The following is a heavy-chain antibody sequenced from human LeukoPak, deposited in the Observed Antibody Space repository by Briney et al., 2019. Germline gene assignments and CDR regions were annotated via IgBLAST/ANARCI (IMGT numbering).Heavy chain of an antibody. J-gene: IGHJ4*02. D-gene: IGHD3-10*01. CDR1: GGSISSGDYY. Sequence: PSETLSLTCTVSGGSISSGDYYWSWIRQPPGKGLEWIGYIYYSGSTYYNPSLKSRVTISVDTSKNQFSLKLSSVTAADTAVYYCGRDRRGGSGSYSPLGYWGQGTLVTVSS. CDR2: IYYSGST. CDR3: GRDRRGGSGSYSPLGY. V-gene: IGHV4-30-4*01.